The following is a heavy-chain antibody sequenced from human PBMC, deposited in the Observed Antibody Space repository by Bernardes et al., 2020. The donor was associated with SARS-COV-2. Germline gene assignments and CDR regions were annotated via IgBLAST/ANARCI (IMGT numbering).Heavy chain of an antibody. D-gene: IGHD2-2*01. J-gene: IGHJ6*02. Sequence: GGSLRLSCAASGFTFSDYYMSWIRQAPGKGLEWISYISSSSSFTNYADSVKGRFTISRDKAKNSLYLQMNSLRAEDTAVYYCARDGPDIVAVPDAADYYYYGMDVWGQGTTVIVSS. CDR2: ISSSSSFT. V-gene: IGHV3-11*06. CDR1: GFTFSDYY. CDR3: ARDGPDIVAVPDAADYYYYGMDV.